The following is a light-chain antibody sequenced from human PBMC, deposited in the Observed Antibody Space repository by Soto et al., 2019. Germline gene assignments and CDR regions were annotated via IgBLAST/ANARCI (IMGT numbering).Light chain of an antibody. CDR2: GAS. Sequence: EFVLTQSPGTLSLSPGEIATLSCRASQRISNSYLAWYQQKPGQAPRLLIYGASTRATDIPARFSGSGSGTEFTLTISSLQSEDSGVYYCQQYNHWPRKCGQGTKGDI. J-gene: IGKJ1*01. V-gene: IGKV3-15*01. CDR3: QQYNHWPRK. CDR1: QRISNS.